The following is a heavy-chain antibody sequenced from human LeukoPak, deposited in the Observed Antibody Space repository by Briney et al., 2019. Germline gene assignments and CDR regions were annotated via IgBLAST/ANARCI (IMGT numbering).Heavy chain of an antibody. J-gene: IGHJ4*02. CDR1: GFTLSNDW. V-gene: IGHV3-74*03. D-gene: IGHD1-26*01. Sequence: GGSLRLSCAASGFTLSNDWTHWVRQAPGKGLVWVSRISGDGRSTLYADSVKGRFTISRDNAKNTLHLQMNSLRADDTAVYYCVVGGGIYWGQGTLVTV. CDR2: ISGDGRST. CDR3: VVGGGIY.